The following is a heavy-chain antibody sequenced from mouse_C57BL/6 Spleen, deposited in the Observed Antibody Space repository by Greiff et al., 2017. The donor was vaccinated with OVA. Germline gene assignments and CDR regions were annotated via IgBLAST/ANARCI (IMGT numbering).Heavy chain of an antibody. CDR1: GFTFSSYG. D-gene: IGHD2-1*01. J-gene: IGHJ2*01. CDR2: ISSGGSYT. V-gene: IGHV5-6*01. Sequence: EVQVVESGGDLVKPGGSLKLSCAASGFTFSSYGMSWVRQTPDKRLEWVATISSGGSYTYYPDSVKGRFTISRDNAKNTLYLQMSSLKSEDTAMYYCARPIYYGNSPYYFDYWGQGTTLTVSS. CDR3: ARPIYYGNSPYYFDY.